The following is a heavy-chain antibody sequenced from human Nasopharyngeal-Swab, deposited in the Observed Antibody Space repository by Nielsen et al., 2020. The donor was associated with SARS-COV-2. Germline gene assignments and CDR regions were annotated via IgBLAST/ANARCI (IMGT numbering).Heavy chain of an antibody. J-gene: IGHJ5*02. CDR3: ARAKSLHTEYNCFDP. CDR1: GYTLTELS. V-gene: IGHV1-24*01. D-gene: IGHD3-10*01. Sequence: ASVKVSCKVSGYTLTELSMHWVRQAPGKGLEWMGGFDPEDSETIYAQKFQGRVTMTEDTSTDTAYMELSSLRSEDTAVYYCARAKSLHTEYNCFDPWGQGTLVTVSS. CDR2: FDPEDSET.